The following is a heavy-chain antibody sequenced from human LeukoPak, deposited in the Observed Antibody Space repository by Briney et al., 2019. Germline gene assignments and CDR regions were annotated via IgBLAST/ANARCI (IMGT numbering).Heavy chain of an antibody. Sequence: PSETLSLTCTVSGDSFSNDYYWGWIRQPPGKGLEWIGSVYHDGSTYYNPSLKSRLIISLDTSKRQFSLKLTSLTATDTAVYYCASDVRKQSREIVVVPAATQDYYYYYMDVWGKGTTVTVSS. D-gene: IGHD2-2*01. CDR3: ASDVRKQSREIVVVPAATQDYYYYYMDV. J-gene: IGHJ6*03. CDR1: GDSFSNDYY. CDR2: VYHDGST. V-gene: IGHV4-38-2*02.